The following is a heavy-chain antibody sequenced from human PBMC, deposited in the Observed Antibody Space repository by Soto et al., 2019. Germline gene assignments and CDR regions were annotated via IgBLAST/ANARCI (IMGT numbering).Heavy chain of an antibody. Sequence: VQLLESGGGLVQPGGSLRLSCAASGFTFSSYAMSWIRQHPGKGLEWIGYIYYSGSTYYNPSLKSRVTISVDTSKNQFSLKLSSVTAADTAVYYCARSYGDRSPFDYWGQGTLVTVSS. D-gene: IGHD4-17*01. V-gene: IGHV4-31*02. J-gene: IGHJ4*02. CDR1: GFTFSSYA. CDR3: ARSYGDRSPFDY. CDR2: IYYSGST.